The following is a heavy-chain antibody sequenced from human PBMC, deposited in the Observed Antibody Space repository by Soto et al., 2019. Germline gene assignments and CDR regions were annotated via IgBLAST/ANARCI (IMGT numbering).Heavy chain of an antibody. CDR1: GFTFTRYS. V-gene: IGHV3-21*06. J-gene: IGHJ4*02. CDR3: ARESEDLTSNFDY. CDR2: ISSTTNYI. Sequence: EVQLVESGGGLVKPGGSLRLSCAASGFTFTRYSMNWVRQAPGKGLEWVSSISSTTNYIYYGDSMKGRFTIYRDNAKNSLYLEMTSLRAEDTAVYDCARESEDLTSNFDYWGQGPLFTVSS.